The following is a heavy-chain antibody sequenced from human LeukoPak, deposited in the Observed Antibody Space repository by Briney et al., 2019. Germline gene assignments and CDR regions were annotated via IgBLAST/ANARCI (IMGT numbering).Heavy chain of an antibody. D-gene: IGHD3-22*01. CDR3: ARDGYYYDSSGQHSSYYFDY. J-gene: IGHJ4*02. Sequence: GGSLRLSCTASGFTFDDYGMSWVRQAPGKRLEWVSGINWNGGSTGYADSVKGRFTISRDNAKNSLYLQMSSLRAEDTALYYCARDGYYYDSSGQHSSYYFDYWGQGTLVTVSS. CDR2: INWNGGST. V-gene: IGHV3-20*04. CDR1: GFTFDDYG.